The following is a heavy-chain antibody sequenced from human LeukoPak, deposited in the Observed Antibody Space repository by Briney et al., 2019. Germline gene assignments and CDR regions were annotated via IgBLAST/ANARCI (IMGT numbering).Heavy chain of an antibody. Sequence: PGGSLRLSCAASGFTVSSNYMSWVRQAPGKGLEWVAVISYDGSNKYYADSVKGRFTISRDNSKNTLYLQMNSLRAEDTAVYYCARSSYYYDSSGYYLYWGQGTLVTVSS. CDR3: ARSSYYYDSSGYYLY. J-gene: IGHJ4*02. CDR2: ISYDGSNK. D-gene: IGHD3-22*01. V-gene: IGHV3-30-3*01. CDR1: GFTVSSNY.